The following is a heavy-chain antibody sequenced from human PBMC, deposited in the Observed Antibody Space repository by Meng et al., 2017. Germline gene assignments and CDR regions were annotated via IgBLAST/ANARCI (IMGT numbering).Heavy chain of an antibody. J-gene: IGHJ3*02. V-gene: IGHV1-69*06. Sequence: SVKVSCKASGGTFSSYAISWVRQAPGQGLEWMGGIIPIFGTANYAQKFQGRVTITADKSTSTAYMELSSLRSEDTAVYYCARGSYYHDTFDIWGQGTMVTVSS. CDR3: ARGSYYHDTFDI. CDR1: GGTFSSYA. CDR2: IIPIFGTA. D-gene: IGHD1-26*01.